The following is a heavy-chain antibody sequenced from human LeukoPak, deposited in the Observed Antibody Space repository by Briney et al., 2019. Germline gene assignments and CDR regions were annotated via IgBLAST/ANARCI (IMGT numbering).Heavy chain of an antibody. CDR1: GFTFSTYA. V-gene: IGHV3-23*01. J-gene: IGHJ5*02. Sequence: PGGSLRLSCAASGFTFSTYAMSWVRQAPGKGLEWVSSIGGRGGSTYYADSLKGRFIISRDNSKNLLYLQMNSLRAEDTAVYSCAKDLNSGDYIPPLDQWGQGTLVTVSS. CDR2: IGGRGGST. D-gene: IGHD4-17*01. CDR3: AKDLNSGDYIPPLDQ.